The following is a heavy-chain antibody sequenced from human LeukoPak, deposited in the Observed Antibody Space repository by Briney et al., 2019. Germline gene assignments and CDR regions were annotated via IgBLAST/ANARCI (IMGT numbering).Heavy chain of an antibody. V-gene: IGHV4-38-2*02. CDR2: IYHDGST. CDR3: ARDPGDYASSYPFDI. J-gene: IGHJ3*02. D-gene: IGHD3-22*01. Sequence: SETLSLTCTVSGYSISSGYYWGWIRQPPGKGLEWIGSIYHDGSTYYNPSLKSRVSISVDTSKNQFSLKLSSVTAADTAVYYCARDPGDYASSYPFDIWGQGTRVTVSS. CDR1: GYSISSGYY.